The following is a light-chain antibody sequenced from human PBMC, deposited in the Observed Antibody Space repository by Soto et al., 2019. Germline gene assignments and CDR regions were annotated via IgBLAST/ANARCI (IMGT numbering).Light chain of an antibody. Sequence: EIVLTQSPGTLSLSPGKRATLSCRASQSVSNNYLAWYQQKPGQAPRLLIYGASNRATGIPDRFSGSASATDFTLTISRLEPEDLAVYYCQQYRSSGTFGQGTKVEIK. V-gene: IGKV3-20*01. J-gene: IGKJ1*01. CDR2: GAS. CDR3: QQYRSSGT. CDR1: QSVSNNY.